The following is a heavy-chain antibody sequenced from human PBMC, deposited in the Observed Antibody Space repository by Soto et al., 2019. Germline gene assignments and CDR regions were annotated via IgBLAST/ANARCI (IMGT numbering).Heavy chain of an antibody. Sequence: SETLSLTCIVSGGSISSYSWTWIRQPPGKGLEWIGYIYHSGRTNANPSLKSRVTISVDTSKNQFSLKLTSVTAADTAVYYCAGGPFRYFDWPQEIDLWGQGTLVTVSS. D-gene: IGHD3-9*01. CDR2: IYHSGRT. CDR3: AGGPFRYFDWPQEIDL. V-gene: IGHV4-59*01. CDR1: GGSISSYS. J-gene: IGHJ4*02.